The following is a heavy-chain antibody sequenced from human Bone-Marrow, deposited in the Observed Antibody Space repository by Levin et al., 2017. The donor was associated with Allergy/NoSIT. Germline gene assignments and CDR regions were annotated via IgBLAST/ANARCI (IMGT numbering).Heavy chain of an antibody. CDR2: INPNSGGT. CDR3: ARVLDIVARESDY. Sequence: ASVKVSCKASGYTFTGYYMHWVRQAPGQGLEWMGWINPNSGGTNYAQKFQGRVTMTRDTSISTAYMELSRLRSDDTAVYYCARVLDIVARESDYWGQGTLVTVSS. J-gene: IGHJ4*02. V-gene: IGHV1-2*02. CDR1: GYTFTGYY. D-gene: IGHD5-12*01.